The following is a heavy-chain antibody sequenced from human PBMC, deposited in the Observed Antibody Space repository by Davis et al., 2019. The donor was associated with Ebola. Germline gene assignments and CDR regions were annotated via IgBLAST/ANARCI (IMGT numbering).Heavy chain of an antibody. Sequence: SGPTLVKPTETLTLTCTVSGFSLSNARMGVSWIRQPPGKALEWLAHIFSNDEKFYSTSLKSRLTISKDTSKSQVVLTMTNMDPVDTATYYCARGTPEYSGWSFALDPWGQGTLVTVSS. CDR1: GFSLSNARMG. J-gene: IGHJ5*02. D-gene: IGHD6-19*01. CDR3: ARGTPEYSGWSFALDP. CDR2: IFSNDEK. V-gene: IGHV2-26*01.